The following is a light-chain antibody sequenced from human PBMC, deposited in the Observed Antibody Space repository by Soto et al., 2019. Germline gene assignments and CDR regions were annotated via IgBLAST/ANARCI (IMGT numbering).Light chain of an antibody. J-gene: IGKJ5*01. CDR3: QQRSNWGIT. V-gene: IGKV3-11*01. CDR2: GAS. Sequence: EVVMTHSPATLSVSPGEIATVSCRASHSVGSLLAWYQQKPGQAPRLLIYGASTRATGIPARFSGSGSGTDFTLTISSLEPEDFAVYYCQQRSNWGITFGQGTRLEIK. CDR1: HSVGSL.